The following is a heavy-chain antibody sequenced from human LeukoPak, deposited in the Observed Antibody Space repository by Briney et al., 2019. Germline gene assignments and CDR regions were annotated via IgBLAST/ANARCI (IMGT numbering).Heavy chain of an antibody. Sequence: GGSLRLSCAASGFTFSSYAMSWVRQAPGKGLEWVSGISGSGDNTYYADSVKGRFTISRDNSKNTLYVQVNSLGTEDTAAYYCAKGSYYDSSGSSYFDYWGQGTLVTVSS. V-gene: IGHV3-23*01. CDR3: AKGSYYDSSGSSYFDY. CDR1: GFTFSSYA. D-gene: IGHD3-22*01. J-gene: IGHJ4*02. CDR2: ISGSGDNT.